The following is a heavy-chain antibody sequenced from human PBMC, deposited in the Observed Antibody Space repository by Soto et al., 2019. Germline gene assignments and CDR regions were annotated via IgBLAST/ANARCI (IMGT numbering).Heavy chain of an antibody. CDR1: GYTFTGYY. J-gene: IGHJ6*03. Sequence: ASVKVSCKASGYTFTGYYMHWVRQAPGQGLEWMGWINPNSGGTNYAQKFQGWVTMTRDTSISTAYMELSRLRSDDTAVYYCARGGDIVVVPAAYNYYYYYMDVWGKGTTVTVSS. D-gene: IGHD2-2*01. V-gene: IGHV1-2*04. CDR3: ARGGDIVVVPAAYNYYYYYMDV. CDR2: INPNSGGT.